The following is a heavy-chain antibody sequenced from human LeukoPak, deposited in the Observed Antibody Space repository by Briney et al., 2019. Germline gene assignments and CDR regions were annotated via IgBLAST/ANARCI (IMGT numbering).Heavy chain of an antibody. J-gene: IGHJ3*02. CDR1: GFTLSTYE. Sequence: GGSLRLSCAASGFTLSTYEMTWVRQAPGKGLEWVSFITSSGSPTFYADSVKGRSSISRDTAKNSLYLQMNNLRGEDTAVYYCARDISSSTRAFDIWGQGTMVTVS. CDR3: ARDISSSTRAFDI. V-gene: IGHV3-48*03. D-gene: IGHD2-15*01. CDR2: ITSSGSPT.